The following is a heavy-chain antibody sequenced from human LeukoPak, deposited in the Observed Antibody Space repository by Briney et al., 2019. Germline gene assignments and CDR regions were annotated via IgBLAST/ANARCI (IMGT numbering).Heavy chain of an antibody. Sequence: GGSLRLSCAASGFTFSSYWMHWVRQAPGKGLEWVSAISGSGGSTYYADSVKGRFTISRDNSKNTLYLQMNSLRAEDTAVYYCAKVGPYGSGSPWGQGTLVTVSS. J-gene: IGHJ4*02. CDR1: GFTFSSYW. V-gene: IGHV3-23*01. D-gene: IGHD3-10*01. CDR3: AKVGPYGSGSP. CDR2: ISGSGGST.